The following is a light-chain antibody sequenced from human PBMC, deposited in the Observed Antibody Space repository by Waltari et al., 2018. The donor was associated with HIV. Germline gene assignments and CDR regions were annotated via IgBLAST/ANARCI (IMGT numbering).Light chain of an antibody. Sequence: QSALTQPRSVSGSPGQSVTISCTGTSSDVGGYNSVSWYQQHPGKAPKLLIYEVSKRPSGVPDRFSGSKSGNTASLTISGLRADDEADYYCCSYGGTYNVFGTGTKVTIL. V-gene: IGLV2-11*01. CDR3: CSYGGTYNV. J-gene: IGLJ1*01. CDR1: SSDVGGYNS. CDR2: EVS.